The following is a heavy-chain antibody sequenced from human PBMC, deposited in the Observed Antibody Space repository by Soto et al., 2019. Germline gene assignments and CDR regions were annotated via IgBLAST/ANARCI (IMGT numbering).Heavy chain of an antibody. V-gene: IGHV1-2*02. J-gene: IGHJ4*02. CDR2: INPNSGAT. D-gene: IGHD3-16*01. Sequence: QVQLVQSGAELKKPGASVKVSCKASGYTFTGYYVHWVRQAPGQGLEWVGWINPNSGATTYAQKFLGRVTMTRDTSIITAHMELSSLTSDYTAMYYCARDMVSTIGDFDYWGQGTLVTVSS. CDR3: ARDMVSTIGDFDY. CDR1: GYTFTGYY.